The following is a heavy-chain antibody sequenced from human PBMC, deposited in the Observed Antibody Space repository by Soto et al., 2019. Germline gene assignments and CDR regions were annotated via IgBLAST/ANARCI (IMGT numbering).Heavy chain of an antibody. D-gene: IGHD5-12*01. Sequence: QVQLQESGPGLVKPSETLSLTCTVSGDAVSSGSYYWNWIRQPPGKGLEWIGYIYYSGSTNYNPSLKSRVAISGDTSKNQFSLKLSSVTAADTAVYYCARGSRGYSYSYDYWGQGTLVTVSS. CDR1: GDAVSSGSYY. J-gene: IGHJ4*02. CDR2: IYYSGST. V-gene: IGHV4-61*01. CDR3: ARGSRGYSYSYDY.